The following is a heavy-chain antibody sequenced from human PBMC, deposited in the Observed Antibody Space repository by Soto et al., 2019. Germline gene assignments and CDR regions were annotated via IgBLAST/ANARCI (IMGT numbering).Heavy chain of an antibody. CDR3: ARLLTSAGDYYYYGMDV. Sequence: QVQLVQSGAEVKKPGSSVKVSCKASGGTFSSYAISWVRQAPGQGLEWMGGIIPIFGTANYAQKFQGRVTITADKSTSTAYMELSSLRSEDTAVYYCARLLTSAGDYYYYGMDVWGQGTTVTVS. CDR2: IIPIFGTA. V-gene: IGHV1-69*06. J-gene: IGHJ6*02. D-gene: IGHD3-9*01. CDR1: GGTFSSYA.